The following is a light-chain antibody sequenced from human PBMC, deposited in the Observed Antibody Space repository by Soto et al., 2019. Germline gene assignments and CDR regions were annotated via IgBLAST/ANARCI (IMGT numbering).Light chain of an antibody. V-gene: IGLV3-1*01. CDR2: QDS. Sequence: SYELTQPPSVSVSPVQTASITCSGDKLGDKYACWYQQKPGQSPVLVIYQDSKRPSGIPERFSGSNSGNTATLTISGTQAMDEADYYCQAWESSTVVFGGGTKLTVL. CDR3: QAWESSTVV. CDR1: KLGDKY. J-gene: IGLJ2*01.